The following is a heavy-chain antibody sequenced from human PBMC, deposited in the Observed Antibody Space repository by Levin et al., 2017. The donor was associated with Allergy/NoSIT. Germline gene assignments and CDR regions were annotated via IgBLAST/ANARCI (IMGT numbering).Heavy chain of an antibody. V-gene: IGHV1-2*02. CDR3: SRGDYRGPGRPVLDF. J-gene: IGHJ6*04. CDR2: VNPNSGAT. CDR1: GYIFSAYY. D-gene: IGHD5-12*01. Sequence: KISCKASGYIFSAYYMQWVRQAPGQGPEWMGWVNPNSGATNYAQKFQGRVTMTSDTSVSTAYMELASLTSDDTAVYYCSRGDYRGPGRPVLDFWGEGTTVTVSS.